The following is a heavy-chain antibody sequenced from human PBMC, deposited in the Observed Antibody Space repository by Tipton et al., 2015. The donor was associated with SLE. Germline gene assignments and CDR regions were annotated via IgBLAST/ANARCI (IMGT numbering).Heavy chain of an antibody. J-gene: IGHJ5*02. Sequence: QSGPEVKKPGESLKISCKGSGYSFTSFWISWVRQMPGKGLEWMGFIYPGDSDTRYSPSFQGQVTISADKSISTAYLQWSSLKASDTAMYYCARHHDVYGDYDWFDPWGQGTLVTVSS. D-gene: IGHD4-17*01. V-gene: IGHV5-51*01. CDR2: IYPGDSDT. CDR3: ARHHDVYGDYDWFDP. CDR1: GYSFTSFW.